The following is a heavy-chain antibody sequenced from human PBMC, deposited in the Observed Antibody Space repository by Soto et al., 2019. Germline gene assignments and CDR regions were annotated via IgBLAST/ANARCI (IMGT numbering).Heavy chain of an antibody. CDR3: ARVYGDYKVAFDY. Sequence: ASVKVSCKASGYNLNSYGISWVRQAPGQGLEWMGWISAYNGITNYAQKLQGRVTMTTDTSTSTAYMELRSLRSDDTAMYYCARVYGDYKVAFDYWGQGTLVTVSS. D-gene: IGHD4-17*01. CDR1: GYNLNSYG. CDR2: ISAYNGIT. J-gene: IGHJ4*02. V-gene: IGHV1-18*01.